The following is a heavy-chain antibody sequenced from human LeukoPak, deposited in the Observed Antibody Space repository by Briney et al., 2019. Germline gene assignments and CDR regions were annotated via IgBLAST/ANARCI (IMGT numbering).Heavy chain of an antibody. Sequence: AASVKVSCKASGYTFTSCGISWVRQAPGQGLEWMGWISAYNGNTNYAQKLQGRVTMTTDTSTSTAYMELSSLRSEDTAVYYCARFSGRELLNAFDIWGQGTMVTVSS. CDR3: ARFSGRELLNAFDI. CDR1: GYTFTSCG. J-gene: IGHJ3*02. D-gene: IGHD1-26*01. CDR2: ISAYNGNT. V-gene: IGHV1-18*01.